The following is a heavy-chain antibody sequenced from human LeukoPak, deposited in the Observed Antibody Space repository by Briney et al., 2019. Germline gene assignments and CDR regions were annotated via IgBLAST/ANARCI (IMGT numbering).Heavy chain of an antibody. J-gene: IGHJ4*02. CDR3: ARGNPDYFDY. V-gene: IGHV4-39*01. CDR1: GGSISSSSYY. CDR2: IYYSGST. Sequence: SETLSLTCTVSGGSISSSSYYWGWIRQPPGKGLEWIGSIYYSGSTYYNPSLKSRVTISVDTSKNQFSLKLSSVTAADTAVYYCARGNPDYFDYWGQGTLVTVSS.